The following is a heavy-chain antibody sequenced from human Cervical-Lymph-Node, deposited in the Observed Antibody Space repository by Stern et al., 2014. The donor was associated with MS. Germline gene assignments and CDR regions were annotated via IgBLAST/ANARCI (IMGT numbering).Heavy chain of an antibody. D-gene: IGHD4-17*01. J-gene: IGHJ4*02. CDR2: IYHTGST. CDR3: ARIGDDDGDFN. CDR1: GGSISSGGYS. V-gene: IGHV4-31*03. Sequence: VQLVESGPGLVKPSQTLSLTCTVSGGSISSGGYSWSWIRQPPGKGLEWVGYIYHTGSTYYNPSLKSRLDISVDTSKNQFSLKVRSVTAADTAVYYCARIGDDDGDFNWGQGTLVTVSS.